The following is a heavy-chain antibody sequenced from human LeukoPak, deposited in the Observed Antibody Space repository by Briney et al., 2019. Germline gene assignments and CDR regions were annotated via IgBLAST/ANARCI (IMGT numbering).Heavy chain of an antibody. CDR2: ISGSGGST. CDR1: GFTFSSYA. D-gene: IGHD2-2*01. CDR3: AKEAKGARIVVVPAATPNWFDP. J-gene: IGHJ5*02. V-gene: IGHV3-23*01. Sequence: GGSLRLSCAASGFTFSSYAMSWVRQAPGKGLEWVSAISGSGGSTYYADSVKGRFTISRDNSKSTLYLQMNSLRAEDTDVYYCAKEAKGARIVVVPAATPNWFDPWGQGTLVTASS.